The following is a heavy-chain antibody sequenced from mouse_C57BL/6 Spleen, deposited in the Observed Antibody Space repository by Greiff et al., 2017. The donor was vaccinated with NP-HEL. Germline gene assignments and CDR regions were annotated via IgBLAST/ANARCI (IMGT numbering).Heavy chain of an antibody. CDR2: IDPSDSYT. Sequence: QVQLQQSGAELVKPGASVKLSCKASGYTFTSYWMQWVKQRPGQGLEWIGEIDPSDSYTNYNQKFKGKAALTVDTSSSTAYMQLSSLTSEDSAVYYCARYYYGSSYYYAMDYWGQGTSVTVSS. V-gene: IGHV1-50*01. CDR1: GYTFTSYW. J-gene: IGHJ4*01. D-gene: IGHD1-1*01. CDR3: ARYYYGSSYYYAMDY.